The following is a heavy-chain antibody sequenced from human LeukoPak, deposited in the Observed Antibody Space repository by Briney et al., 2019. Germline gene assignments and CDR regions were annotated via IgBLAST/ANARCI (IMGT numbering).Heavy chain of an antibody. D-gene: IGHD2-15*01. J-gene: IGHJ6*02. Sequence: GRSLRLSCAASGFTFSSYAMHWVRQAPGKGLEWVAVISYDGSNKYYADSVKGRFTISRDNSKNTLYLQMNSLRAEDTAVYYCARGYCSSGSCYYYYGMDVWGQGTTVTVSS. V-gene: IGHV3-30-3*01. CDR3: ARGYCSSGSCYYYYGMDV. CDR1: GFTFSSYA. CDR2: ISYDGSNK.